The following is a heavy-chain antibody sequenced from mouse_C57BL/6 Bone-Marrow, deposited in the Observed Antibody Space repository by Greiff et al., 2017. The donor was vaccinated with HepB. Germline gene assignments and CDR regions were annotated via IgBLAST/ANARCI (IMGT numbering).Heavy chain of an antibody. V-gene: IGHV3-6*01. Sequence: EVQVVESGPGLVKPSQSLSLTCSVTGYSITSGYYWNWIRQFPGNKLEWMGYISYDGSNNYNPSLKNRISITRDTSKNQFFLKLNSVTTEDTATYYCARGGLLRYPYAMDYWGQGTSVTVSS. CDR2: ISYDGSN. CDR1: GYSITSGYY. D-gene: IGHD1-1*01. CDR3: ARGGLLRYPYAMDY. J-gene: IGHJ4*01.